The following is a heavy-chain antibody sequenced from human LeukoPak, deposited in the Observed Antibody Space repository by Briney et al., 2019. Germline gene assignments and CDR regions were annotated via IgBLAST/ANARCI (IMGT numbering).Heavy chain of an antibody. Sequence: GGSLRLSCAASGFTFSSYEMNWVRQAPGKALEGVSYISSSGSTIYYADSVKGRFTISRDNAKNSLYLQMNSLRAEDTAVYYCARGRVAVAGIFYWGQGTLVTVSS. D-gene: IGHD6-19*01. CDR2: ISSSGSTI. J-gene: IGHJ4*02. CDR1: GFTFSSYE. V-gene: IGHV3-48*03. CDR3: ARGRVAVAGIFY.